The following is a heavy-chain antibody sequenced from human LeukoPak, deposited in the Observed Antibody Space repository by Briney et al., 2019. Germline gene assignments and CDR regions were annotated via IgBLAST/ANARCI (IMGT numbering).Heavy chain of an antibody. CDR1: GGTFSSSA. J-gene: IGHJ4*02. D-gene: IGHD3-3*01. Sequence: SVKVSCKTSGGTFSSSAISWLRQAPGQGLEWMGGIIPIFGTPNYAQKFQGRVTITTDESTSTAYVELNSLTSEDTAVYYCASPLRGDDFWSGWGYWGQGTLVTVSS. CDR3: ASPLRGDDFWSGWGY. CDR2: IIPIFGTP. V-gene: IGHV1-69*05.